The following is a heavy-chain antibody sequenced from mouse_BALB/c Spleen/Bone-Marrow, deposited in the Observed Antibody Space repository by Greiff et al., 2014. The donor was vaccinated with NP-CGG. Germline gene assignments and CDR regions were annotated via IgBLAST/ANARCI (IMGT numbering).Heavy chain of an antibody. CDR2: ISDGGNYS. J-gene: IGHJ4*01. Sequence: DVHLVESGGGLVKPGGSLKLSCAASGFTFSDYYIYWLRQPPEKRLEWVATISDGGNYSYYPDSVKGRFTISRDNAKNNLYLQMSSLKSEDTAMYYCARSRMRYGAMDYWGQGTSVTVFS. D-gene: IGHD2-10*02. CDR3: ARSRMRYGAMDY. V-gene: IGHV5-4*02. CDR1: GFTFSDYY.